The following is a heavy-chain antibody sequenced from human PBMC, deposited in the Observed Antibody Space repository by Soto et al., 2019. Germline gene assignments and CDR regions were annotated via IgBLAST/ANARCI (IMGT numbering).Heavy chain of an antibody. D-gene: IGHD3-22*01. CDR3: ARGGYYDSSGSRNYYYYGMNV. V-gene: IGHV1-18*01. J-gene: IGHJ6*02. Sequence: ASVKVSCKASGYSFSFYGINWVRQAPGQGLEWMGWINPSDGNRNFAQKFEDRVTMTTATSTNTVFLELRSLKSDDTAIYYCARGGYYDSSGSRNYYYYGMNVWGQGTTVTVSS. CDR2: INPSDGNR. CDR1: GYSFSFYG.